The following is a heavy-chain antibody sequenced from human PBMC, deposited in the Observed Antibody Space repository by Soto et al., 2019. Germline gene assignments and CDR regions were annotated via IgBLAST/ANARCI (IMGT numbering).Heavy chain of an antibody. Sequence: GSLRLSCAASGFTFSSYAMHWVRQAPGKGLEWVAVISYDGSNKYYADSVKGRFTISRDNSKNTLYLQMNSLRAEDTAVYYCAREGHNYDFWSGYYTAYYYYGMDVWGQGTTVTVSS. J-gene: IGHJ6*02. CDR1: GFTFSSYA. CDR3: AREGHNYDFWSGYYTAYYYYGMDV. D-gene: IGHD3-3*01. V-gene: IGHV3-30-3*01. CDR2: ISYDGSNK.